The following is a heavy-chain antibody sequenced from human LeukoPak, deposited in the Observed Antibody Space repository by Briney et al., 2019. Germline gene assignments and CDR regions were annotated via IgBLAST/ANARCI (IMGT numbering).Heavy chain of an antibody. Sequence: GGSLRLSCAASGFTFSQAWMSWVRQAPGKGLEWVGRIKRKADGETRDYAAPVKGRFTISRDDSENTLYLQMTSLKTEDSAVYFCAADTPGDNYPFDYWGQGTLVTVSS. J-gene: IGHJ4*02. CDR1: GFTFSQAW. CDR3: AADTPGDNYPFDY. D-gene: IGHD5-24*01. V-gene: IGHV3-15*01. CDR2: IKRKADGETR.